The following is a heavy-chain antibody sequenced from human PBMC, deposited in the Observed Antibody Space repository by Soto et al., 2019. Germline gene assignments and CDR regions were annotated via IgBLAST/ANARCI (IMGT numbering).Heavy chain of an antibody. Sequence: SLRLSCAASGFSFGSYALSWVRQAPGKGLEWVSSAGGGDDTYYADSVKGRFIISRDNSKSTLSLRLNGLRAEDTAVYYCVKDRMSYNSVWDPFDIWGQGTMVTVSS. J-gene: IGHJ3*02. V-gene: IGHV3-23*01. CDR3: VKDRMSYNSVWDPFDI. D-gene: IGHD3-10*01. CDR1: GFSFGSYA. CDR2: AGGGDDT.